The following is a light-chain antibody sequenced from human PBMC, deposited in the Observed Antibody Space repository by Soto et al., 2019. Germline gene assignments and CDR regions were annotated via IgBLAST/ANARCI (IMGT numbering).Light chain of an antibody. CDR3: QQSYSTPYT. CDR1: QSISSY. Sequence: DIQMTQSPSSLSASVGDRVTITCRASQSISSYLNWYQQKPGKVPKLLIYAASSLQSGVPSRFSGSGSGTNFTLTISSPQPEDFSTYYCQQSYSTPYTFGQGTKLEIK. J-gene: IGKJ2*01. CDR2: AAS. V-gene: IGKV1-39*01.